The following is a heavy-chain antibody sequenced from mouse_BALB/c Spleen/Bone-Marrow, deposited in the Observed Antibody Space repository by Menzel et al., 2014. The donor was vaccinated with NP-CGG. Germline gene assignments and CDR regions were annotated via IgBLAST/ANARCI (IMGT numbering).Heavy chain of an antibody. J-gene: IGHJ3*01. CDR3: ARADGYYAWFAY. CDR1: GFNIKDTY. V-gene: IGHV14-3*02. Sequence: EAQLQQSGAEFVKPGASVKLSCTASGFNIKDTYMHWVKRRPEQGLEWIGRIDPANDNTKYDPKFQGKATITADTSSNTAYLQLSSLTSEDTAVYYCARADGYYAWFAYWGQGTLVTVSA. CDR2: IDPANDNT. D-gene: IGHD2-3*01.